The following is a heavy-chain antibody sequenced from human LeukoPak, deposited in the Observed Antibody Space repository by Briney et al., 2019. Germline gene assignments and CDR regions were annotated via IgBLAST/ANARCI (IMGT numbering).Heavy chain of an antibody. D-gene: IGHD2-21*02. CDR2: IIPILGIA. J-gene: IGHJ4*02. Sequence: GASVKVSCKASGGTFSSYAISWVRQAPGQGLEWMGRIIPILGIANYAQKFQGRVTITADKSTSTAYMELSSLRSEDAAVYYCARVYCGGDCYPGDWGQGTLVTVSS. CDR3: ARVYCGGDCYPGD. CDR1: GGTFSSYA. V-gene: IGHV1-69*04.